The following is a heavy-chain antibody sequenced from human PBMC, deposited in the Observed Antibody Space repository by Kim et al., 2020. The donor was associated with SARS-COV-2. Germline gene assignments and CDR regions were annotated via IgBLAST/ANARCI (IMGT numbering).Heavy chain of an antibody. CDR2: IKSKTDGGTT. CDR3: TTDLTYGDLDY. D-gene: IGHD4-17*01. CDR1: GFTFSNAW. Sequence: GGSLRLSCAASGFTFSNAWMSWVRQAPGKGLEWVGRIKSKTDGGTTDYAAPVKGRFTISRDDSKNTLYLQMHSQKTEDTAVYYCTTDLTYGDLDYWGQGTLLTLS. J-gene: IGHJ4*02. V-gene: IGHV3-15*01.